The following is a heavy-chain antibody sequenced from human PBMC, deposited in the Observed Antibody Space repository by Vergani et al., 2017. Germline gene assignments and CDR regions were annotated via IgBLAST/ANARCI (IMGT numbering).Heavy chain of an antibody. J-gene: IGHJ4*02. CDR1: GYTLTELS. CDR3: ATGGIYGDDEVSGGFDY. Sequence: QVQLVQSGAEVKKPGASVKVSCKVSGYTLTELSMQWVRQAPGKGLEWMGGFDPEDGETIYAQKFQGRVTMTEDKSTDTAYMELSSLRSEDTAVYYCATGGIYGDDEVSGGFDYWGQGTLGTVSS. D-gene: IGHD3-3*02. V-gene: IGHV1-24*01. CDR2: FDPEDGET.